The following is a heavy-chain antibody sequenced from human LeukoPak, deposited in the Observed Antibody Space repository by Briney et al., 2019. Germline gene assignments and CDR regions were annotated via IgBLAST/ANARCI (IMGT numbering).Heavy chain of an antibody. CDR3: ARDGDSSGYYYYWFDP. J-gene: IGHJ5*02. CDR2: IYHSWST. V-gene: IGHV4-38-2*02. Sequence: SETLSLTCTVSGYSISSGYYRGWIRQPPGKGLEWIGSIYHSWSTYYNPSLKSRVTISVDTSKNQFSLKLSSVTAADTAVYYCARDGDSSGYYYYWFDPWGQGTLVTVSS. D-gene: IGHD3-22*01. CDR1: GYSISSGYY.